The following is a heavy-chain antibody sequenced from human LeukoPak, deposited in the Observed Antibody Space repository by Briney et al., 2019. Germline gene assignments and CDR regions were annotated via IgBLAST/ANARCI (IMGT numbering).Heavy chain of an antibody. D-gene: IGHD4-11*01. J-gene: IGHJ4*02. CDR2: ISGSGGST. CDR3: ARWGNDYSQFDS. Sequence: GGSLRLSCAASGFTFSSYAMSWVRQAPGKGLEWVSAISGSGGSTYYADSVKGRFTISRDNSKNTLFLQMNSLRTEDTAVYFCARWGNDYSQFDSWGQGTLVTVS. CDR1: GFTFSSYA. V-gene: IGHV3-23*01.